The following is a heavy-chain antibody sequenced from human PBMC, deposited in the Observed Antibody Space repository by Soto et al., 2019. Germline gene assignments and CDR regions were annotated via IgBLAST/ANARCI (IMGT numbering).Heavy chain of an antibody. J-gene: IGHJ5*02. V-gene: IGHV1-69*13. CDR2: IIPIFGTA. D-gene: IGHD2-15*01. Sequence: SVKVSCKASGGTFSSYAISWVRQAPGQGLEWMGGIIPIFGTANYAQKFQGRVTITADESTSTAYMELSSLRSEDTAVYYCARGLLDIVVVVAARGPLWFDPWGQGTLVTVSS. CDR1: GGTFSSYA. CDR3: ARGLLDIVVVVAARGPLWFDP.